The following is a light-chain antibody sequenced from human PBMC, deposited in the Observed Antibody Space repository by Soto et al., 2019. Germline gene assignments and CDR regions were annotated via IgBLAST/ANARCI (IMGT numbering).Light chain of an antibody. CDR2: GAS. Sequence: EIVLTQSPGTLSLSPGERATLSCRASQSVSSSYLAWYQQKPGQAPRLLIYGASSRATGIPDRFSGSGSGTDFTLTISRLEPEDFAVYYCQKYGSSPRYTCGQGPKLEIK. CDR1: QSVSSSY. CDR3: QKYGSSPRYT. J-gene: IGKJ2*01. V-gene: IGKV3-20*01.